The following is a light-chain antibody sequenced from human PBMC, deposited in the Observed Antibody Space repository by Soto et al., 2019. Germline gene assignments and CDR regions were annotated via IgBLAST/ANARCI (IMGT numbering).Light chain of an antibody. V-gene: IGKV2-28*01. J-gene: IGKJ1*01. CDR1: QSLLHSNGYNY. CDR2: LGS. CDR3: MQALQTLGT. Sequence: IVMTQSRLSLRVTPGEPAYISCRSIQSLLHSNGYNYLDWYLQKQGQSPQLLIYLGSNRASGVPDRFSGSGSGKDFTLKISRVEAEDVGVYDGMQALQTLGTFGQGTKVDIK.